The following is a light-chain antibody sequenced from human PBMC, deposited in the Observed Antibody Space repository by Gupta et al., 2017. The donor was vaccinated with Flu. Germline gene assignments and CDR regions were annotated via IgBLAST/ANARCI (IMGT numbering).Light chain of an antibody. J-gene: IGLJ1*01. CDR2: KDR. V-gene: IGLV3-25*02. CDR1: ALPKQY. Sequence: SYELTQPPSVSVSPGQTARITCSGDALPKQYAYWYQQKPGQAPVLVIYKDRERPSGIHERFSGSSSGTTVTLTIRGVQAEDEADYYCQSTDSSGSYVFGTGTKVTVL. CDR3: QSTDSSGSYV.